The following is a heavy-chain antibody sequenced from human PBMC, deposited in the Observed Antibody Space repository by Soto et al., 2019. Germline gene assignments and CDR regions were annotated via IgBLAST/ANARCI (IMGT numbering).Heavy chain of an antibody. V-gene: IGHV4-39*01. CDR2: IYYSGNT. J-gene: IGHJ3*02. CDR1: GGSISSDIHY. D-gene: IGHD3-10*02. Sequence: QLQLQESGPGLVKPSETLSLTCTVSGGSISSDIHYWGWIRQPPGKGLEWIGTIYYSGNTHYNPSLRIQTTTSTATSKNQFPLRLPSLTDADPAVYYCASHTDCCSGSSCLGSDNMDTDAFDIWGQGTMVTVS. CDR3: ASHTDCCSGSSCLGSDNMDTDAFDI.